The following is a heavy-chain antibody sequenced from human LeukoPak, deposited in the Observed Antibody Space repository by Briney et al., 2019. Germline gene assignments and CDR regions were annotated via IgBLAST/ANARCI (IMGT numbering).Heavy chain of an antibody. CDR2: INHSGRT. CDR1: GGSSSGNY. V-gene: IGHV4-34*01. D-gene: IGHD6-13*01. J-gene: IGHJ5*02. CDR3: ARALGITAAGIWFDP. Sequence: SETLSLTCGVYGGSSSGNYWSWIRQPPGKGLEWIGEINHSGRTKYNPSLKSRVTISGDTSKNQFSLKLSSVTAADTAVYYCARALGITAAGIWFDPWGQGTLVTVSS.